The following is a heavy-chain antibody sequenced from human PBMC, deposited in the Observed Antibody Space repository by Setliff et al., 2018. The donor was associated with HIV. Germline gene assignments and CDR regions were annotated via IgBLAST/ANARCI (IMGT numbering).Heavy chain of an antibody. J-gene: IGHJ4*02. Sequence: PSETLSLTCAVYGGSFGDQFWNWIRQSPGKGLEWVSSISSSGTYIYYADSMKGRFTISRDNTRSTLYLQMNRLRVEDTAVYYCVRGPQFRPHWGQGTLVTVSS. V-gene: IGHV3-21*06. CDR3: VRGPQFRPH. CDR1: GGSFGDQF. CDR2: ISSSGTYI.